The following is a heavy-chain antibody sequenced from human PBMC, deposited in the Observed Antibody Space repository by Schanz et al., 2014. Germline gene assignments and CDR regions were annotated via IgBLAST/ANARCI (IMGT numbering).Heavy chain of an antibody. V-gene: IGHV1-69*04. CDR1: GYAFSDYG. J-gene: IGHJ4*02. D-gene: IGHD6-13*01. Sequence: QVQLEQSGAEVKKPGASVKVSCKTSGYAFSDYGITWVRQAPGQGLQWMGKIIPVLNIATYAQRFQGRVTITADKSTFTAYMDVSSLRSEDTAVYYCASSGAGYSSSWDFDYWGQGTLVTVSS. CDR2: IIPVLNIA. CDR3: ASSGAGYSSSWDFDY.